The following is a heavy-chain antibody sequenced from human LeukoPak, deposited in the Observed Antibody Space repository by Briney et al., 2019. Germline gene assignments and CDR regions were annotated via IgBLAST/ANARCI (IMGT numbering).Heavy chain of an antibody. CDR1: GFTFSSYS. CDR3: ARDNTAMAPDY. J-gene: IGHJ4*02. Sequence: GGSLRLSCAASGFTFSSYSMNWGRQAPGKGLGWVSSISSSSSYIYYADSVKGRFTISRDNAKNSLYLQMNSLRAEDTAVYYCARDNTAMAPDYWGQGTLVTVSS. V-gene: IGHV3-21*01. D-gene: IGHD5-18*01. CDR2: ISSSSSYI.